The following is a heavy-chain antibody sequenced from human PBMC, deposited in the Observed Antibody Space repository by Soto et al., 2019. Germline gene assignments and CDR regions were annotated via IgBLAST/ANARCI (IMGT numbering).Heavy chain of an antibody. V-gene: IGHV1-2*04. CDR1: GYTFTGYY. CDR2: INPNSGGT. D-gene: IGHD5-12*01. Sequence: ASVKVSCKASGYTFTGYYMHWVRQAPGQGLEWMGWINPNSGGTNYAQKFQGWVTMTRDTSISTAYMELSRLRSDDTAVYYCAKSRSSSGYDLRAFDIWGQGTMVTVSS. J-gene: IGHJ3*02. CDR3: AKSRSSSGYDLRAFDI.